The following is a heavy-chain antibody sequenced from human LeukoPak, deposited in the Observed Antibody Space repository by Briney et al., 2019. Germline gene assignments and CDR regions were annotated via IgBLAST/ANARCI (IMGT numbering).Heavy chain of an antibody. CDR3: VRDSPSGFFDL. Sequence: GGSLRLSCAASGFTFNTYWMHWVRQAPAKGLVWVSPINPDGTVTTYADSVKGRFTISRDNAKNTLYLQMNSLKAEDTAVYYCVRDSPSGFFDLWGRGNLVTVSS. D-gene: IGHD6-19*01. V-gene: IGHV3-74*01. CDR1: GFTFNTYW. J-gene: IGHJ2*01. CDR2: INPDGTVT.